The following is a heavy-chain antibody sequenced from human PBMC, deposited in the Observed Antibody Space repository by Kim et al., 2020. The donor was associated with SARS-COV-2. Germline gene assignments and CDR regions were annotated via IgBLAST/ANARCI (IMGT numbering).Heavy chain of an antibody. J-gene: IGHJ5*02. Sequence: GGSLRLSCAASGFTLTNYEMNWVRQAPGKGLEWVSYISTSGDAKFYADSVKGRFTISRDSAKNSMFLQMNSLRAEDAAVYYCARSMTSLSTSWGQGTLVT. D-gene: IGHD2-21*02. CDR2: ISTSGDAK. V-gene: IGHV3-48*03. CDR3: ARSMTSLSTS. CDR1: GFTLTNYE.